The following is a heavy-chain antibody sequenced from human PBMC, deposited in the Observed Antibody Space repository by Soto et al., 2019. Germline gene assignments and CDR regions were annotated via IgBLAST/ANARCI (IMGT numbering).Heavy chain of an antibody. CDR2: ISGSGGST. CDR1: GFTFSSYA. V-gene: IGHV3-23*01. CDR3: AKAETGIAVAHLDY. J-gene: IGHJ4*02. Sequence: GGSLRLSCAASGFTFSSYAMSWVRQAPGKGLEWVSAISGSGGSTYYADSVKGRFTIARDNSKNTLYLQMNSLRAEDTAVYYCAKAETGIAVAHLDYWGQGTLVTVSS. D-gene: IGHD6-19*01.